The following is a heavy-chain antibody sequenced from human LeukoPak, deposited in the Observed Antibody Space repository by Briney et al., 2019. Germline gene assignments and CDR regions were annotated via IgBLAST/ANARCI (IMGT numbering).Heavy chain of an antibody. V-gene: IGHV3-9*01. Sequence: GGSLRLSCAASGFTFDDYAMHWVRQAPGKGLEWVSGISGNSGSIGYADSVKGRFTISRDNAKNSLYLQMNSLRAEDTALYYCAKDMGHYYYMDVWGKGTTVTISS. J-gene: IGHJ6*03. CDR3: AKDMGHYYYMDV. CDR1: GFTFDDYA. CDR2: ISGNSGSI.